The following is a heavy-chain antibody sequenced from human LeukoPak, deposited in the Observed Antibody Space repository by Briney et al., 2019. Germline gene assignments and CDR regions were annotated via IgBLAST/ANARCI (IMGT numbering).Heavy chain of an antibody. J-gene: IGHJ5*02. CDR3: ARVGTSSLRDWFDP. Sequence: PGRSLRLSCAASGFTFSSYGMHWVRQAPGKGLEWVAVISYDGSNKYYLDSVKGRFTISRDNSKNTLYLQMNSLRADDTAVYYCARVGTSSLRDWFDPWGQGTLVTVSS. CDR1: GFTFSSYG. CDR2: ISYDGSNK. D-gene: IGHD2-8*01. V-gene: IGHV3-30*03.